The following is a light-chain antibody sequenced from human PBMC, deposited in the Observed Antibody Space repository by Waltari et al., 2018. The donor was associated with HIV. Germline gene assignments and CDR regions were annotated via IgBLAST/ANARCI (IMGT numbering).Light chain of an antibody. CDR1: SSNIGSNY. J-gene: IGLJ1*01. V-gene: IGLV1-47*01. CDR3: AAWGDSLTSFV. CDR2: RNK. Sequence: QSVLTQPPSASETPGQRVTISCSGSSSNIGSNYVYWYQNLPGTAPKLLLHRNKQRPSGVPDRFSGSKSGTSASLAISGLRSEDEADYYCAAWGDSLTSFVFGTGTKVTVL.